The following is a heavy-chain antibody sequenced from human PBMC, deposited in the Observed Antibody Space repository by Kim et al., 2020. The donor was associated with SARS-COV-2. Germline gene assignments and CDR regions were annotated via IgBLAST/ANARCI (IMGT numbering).Heavy chain of an antibody. V-gene: IGHV1-8*01. CDR2: T. Sequence: TAYAQKFQGRVTMTRNTSISTAYMGLSSLRSEDTAMYYCARQSSSWGAFDIWGQGTMVTVSA. J-gene: IGHJ3*02. D-gene: IGHD6-13*01. CDR3: ARQSSSWGAFDI.